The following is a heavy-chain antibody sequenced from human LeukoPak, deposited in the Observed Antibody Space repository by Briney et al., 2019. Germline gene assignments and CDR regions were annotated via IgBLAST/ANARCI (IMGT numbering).Heavy chain of an antibody. V-gene: IGHV4-39*01. CDR1: GGSINSSSYY. Sequence: SETLSLTCTVSGGSINSSSYYWGWIRQPPGKGLEWLGSIFYSGNTYDNPSLKSRVSISVDTSKNQFSLKLNSVTAADTAVYYCARHRSKWLQSSFDYWGQGTLVTVSS. J-gene: IGHJ4*02. CDR3: ARHRSKWLQSSFDY. D-gene: IGHD5-24*01. CDR2: IFYSGNT.